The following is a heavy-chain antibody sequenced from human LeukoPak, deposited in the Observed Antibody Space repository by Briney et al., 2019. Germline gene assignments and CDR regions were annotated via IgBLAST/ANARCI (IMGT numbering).Heavy chain of an antibody. D-gene: IGHD6-19*01. V-gene: IGHV3-23*01. J-gene: IGHJ4*02. Sequence: PGGSLRLSCAASGFTFTTYAMNWVRQAPGKGLEWVSATLGGGNTYYADSVKGRFTIPRDTSKNTLYLQMNSLRVEDTAVYYCAKDREPDSGWNFDYWGQGTLVSVSS. CDR1: GFTFTTYA. CDR3: AKDREPDSGWNFDY. CDR2: TLGGGNT.